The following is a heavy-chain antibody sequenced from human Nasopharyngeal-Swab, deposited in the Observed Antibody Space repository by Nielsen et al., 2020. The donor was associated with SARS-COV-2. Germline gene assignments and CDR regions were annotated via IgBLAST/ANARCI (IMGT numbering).Heavy chain of an antibody. Sequence: PGKGLEWIGSIYYSGSTYYNPSLKSRVTISVDTSKNQFSLKLSSVTAADTAVYYCASHDYGDYGVVDYWGQGTLVTVSS. V-gene: IGHV4-39*01. CDR3: ASHDYGDYGVVDY. J-gene: IGHJ4*02. CDR2: IYYSGST. D-gene: IGHD4-17*01.